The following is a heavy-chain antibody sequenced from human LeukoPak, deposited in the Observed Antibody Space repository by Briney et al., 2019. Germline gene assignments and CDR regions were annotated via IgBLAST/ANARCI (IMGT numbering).Heavy chain of an antibody. CDR1: GFTFSSYA. J-gene: IGHJ3*02. V-gene: IGHV3-23*01. CDR2: ISGSGGST. CDR3: AKDQGSSNAFDI. D-gene: IGHD2-2*01. Sequence: PGGSLRLSCAASGFTFSSYAMSWVRQAPGKGLEWVSAISGSGGSTYYADSVKGWFTISRDNSKNTLYLQMNSLRAEDTAVYYCAKDQGSSNAFDIWGQGTMDTVSS.